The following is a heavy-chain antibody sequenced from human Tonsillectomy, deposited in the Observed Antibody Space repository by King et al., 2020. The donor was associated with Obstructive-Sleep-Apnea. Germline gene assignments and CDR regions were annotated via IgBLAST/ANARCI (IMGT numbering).Heavy chain of an antibody. CDR1: GGSITSGSYY. CDR2: ISHSGRT. J-gene: IGHJ5*02. V-gene: IGHV4-39*07. CDR3: AREGGQTGARWLDP. Sequence: QLQESGPRLVKPSETLSLICTVSGGSITSGSYYLDWIRQPPGKGLEWISSISHSGRTFYSPSLESRVSISVDTSKNQFSLKLRSVTAADTAAYYCAREGGQTGARWLDPWGQGILVTVSS. D-gene: IGHD1-26*01.